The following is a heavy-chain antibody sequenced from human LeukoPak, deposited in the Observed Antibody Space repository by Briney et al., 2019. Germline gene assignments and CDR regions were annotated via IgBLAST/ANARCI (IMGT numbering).Heavy chain of an antibody. Sequence: GGSLRLSCAASGFTFSSYGMHWVRQAPGKGLEGGAVIWYDGSKKYYADSVKGRFTISRDNSKNTLYLQMNSLRAEDTAVYYCAKEIRDSNGYYDNWYFDLWGRGTLVTVSS. CDR1: GFTFSSYG. CDR2: IWYDGSKK. V-gene: IGHV3-33*06. D-gene: IGHD3-22*01. J-gene: IGHJ2*01. CDR3: AKEIRDSNGYYDNWYFDL.